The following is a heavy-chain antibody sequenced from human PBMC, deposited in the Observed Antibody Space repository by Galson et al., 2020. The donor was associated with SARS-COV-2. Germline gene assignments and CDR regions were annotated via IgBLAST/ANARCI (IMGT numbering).Heavy chain of an antibody. Sequence: ASVKVSCKASGYIFTNYGVSWVRQAPGQGLEWMGWISAYRRNTNYEQKFQGRVTMTKDTSTGTAYMELRSLRSDDTAVYYCARVQEYNNYYESSYYYMDVWGTGTTVTVSS. CDR2: ISAYRRNT. D-gene: IGHD3-3*01. V-gene: IGHV1-18*01. CDR3: ARVQEYNNYYESSYYYMDV. J-gene: IGHJ6*03. CDR1: GYIFTNYG.